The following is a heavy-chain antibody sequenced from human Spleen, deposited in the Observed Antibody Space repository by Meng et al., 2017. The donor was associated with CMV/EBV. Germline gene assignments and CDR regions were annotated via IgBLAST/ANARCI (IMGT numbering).Heavy chain of an antibody. Sequence: GESLKISCAASGFTFVSYGMHWVRQAPGKGLEWVAVMSFDGSIKFYADSVKGRFTISRDNSKNTLYLQMVSLREEDTAIYYCARVDYLENGMDVWGQGTTVTVSS. CDR3: ARVDYLENGMDV. D-gene: IGHD4-11*01. CDR1: GFTFVSYG. V-gene: IGHV3-30*19. CDR2: MSFDGSIK. J-gene: IGHJ6*02.